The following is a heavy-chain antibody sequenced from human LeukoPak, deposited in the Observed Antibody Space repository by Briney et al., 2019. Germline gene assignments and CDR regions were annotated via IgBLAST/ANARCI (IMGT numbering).Heavy chain of an antibody. CDR2: ISYDGSNK. CDR3: AKGGIAVAGIVDY. D-gene: IGHD6-19*01. Sequence: GGSLRLSCAASGFTFNNYTMLWVRQAPGKGLEWVAVISYDGSNKYYADSVKGRFTISRDNSKNTLYLQMNSLRAEGTAVYYCAKGGIAVAGIVDYWGQGTLVTVSS. J-gene: IGHJ4*02. CDR1: GFTFNNYT. V-gene: IGHV3-30*04.